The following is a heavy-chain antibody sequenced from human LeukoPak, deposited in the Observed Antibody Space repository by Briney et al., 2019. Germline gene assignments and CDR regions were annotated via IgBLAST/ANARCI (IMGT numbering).Heavy chain of an antibody. CDR3: ARDRDGKDY. D-gene: IGHD1-1*01. J-gene: IGHJ4*02. V-gene: IGHV3-7*03. CDR2: IQQNGIEK. Sequence: GGSLRLSCAASRFAFSASWMSWVRQAPGKGLEWVASIQQNGIEKSYVDSVKGRLTISRDNAKNSLDLQMNSLTAEDMAVYYGARDRDGKDYSGQGTLVTASS. CDR1: RFAFSASW.